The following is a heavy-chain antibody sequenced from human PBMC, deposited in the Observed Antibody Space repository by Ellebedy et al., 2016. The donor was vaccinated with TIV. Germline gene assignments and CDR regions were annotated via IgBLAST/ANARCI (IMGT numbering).Heavy chain of an antibody. CDR2: INSGGSSA. CDR1: GFSFSDHY. V-gene: IGHV3-23*01. J-gene: IGHJ4*02. Sequence: GESLKISCAGAGFSFSDHYMDWVRQAPGKGLEWVSGINSGGSSAYYADSVKGRFTVSRDNSKNTLSLHMNSLRVEDTAVYYCAKEGVVLGTYSTRGYCDSWGQGTLVTVSS. D-gene: IGHD1-26*01. CDR3: AKEGVVLGTYSTRGYCDS.